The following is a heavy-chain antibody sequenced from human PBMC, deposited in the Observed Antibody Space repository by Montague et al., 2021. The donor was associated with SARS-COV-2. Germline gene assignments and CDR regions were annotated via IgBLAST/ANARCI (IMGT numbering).Heavy chain of an antibody. J-gene: IGHJ4*02. CDR3: ARVFPRWLQFDPYFDY. Sequence: SETLSLTCTVSGGSVSSGSYYWSWIRQPPRKGLEWIGYIYYSGSTNYNPSLKSRVTISVDTSKNQFSLKLSSVTAADTAVYYCARVFPRWLQFDPYFDYWGQGTLVTVSS. CDR1: GGSVSSGSYY. V-gene: IGHV4-61*01. D-gene: IGHD5-24*01. CDR2: IYYSGST.